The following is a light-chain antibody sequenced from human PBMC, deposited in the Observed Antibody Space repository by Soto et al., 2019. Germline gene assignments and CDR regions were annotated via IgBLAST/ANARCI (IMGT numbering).Light chain of an antibody. CDR3: QQYDGSPLT. Sequence: EIVLTQSPGTLSLSPGERATLSCRASQSVSSTYLAWYQQKPGQAPGLLIYAASSRAPGIPDRFSGSGSGTDFTLTISRLGPEDFAVYFCQQYDGSPLTFGGGTKVDIK. CDR2: AAS. J-gene: IGKJ4*01. V-gene: IGKV3-20*01. CDR1: QSVSSTY.